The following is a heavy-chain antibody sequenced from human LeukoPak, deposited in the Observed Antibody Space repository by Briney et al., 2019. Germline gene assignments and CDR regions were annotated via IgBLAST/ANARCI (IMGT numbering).Heavy chain of an antibody. D-gene: IGHD5-12*01. Sequence: GSLRLSCAASGFTFSSYTMSWVRQAPGKGLEWIGEINHSGSTNYNPSLKSRVTISVDTSKNQFSLKLSSVTAADTAVYYCARYWGSGSYFDYWGQGTLVTVSS. CDR2: INHSGST. V-gene: IGHV4-34*01. CDR3: ARYWGSGSYFDY. CDR1: GFTFSSYT. J-gene: IGHJ4*02.